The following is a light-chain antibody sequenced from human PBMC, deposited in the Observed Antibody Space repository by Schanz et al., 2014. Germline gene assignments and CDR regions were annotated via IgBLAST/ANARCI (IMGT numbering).Light chain of an antibody. V-gene: IGLV2-8*01. CDR3: AAWDDSLNGYV. CDR1: SSDVGSYNY. J-gene: IGLJ1*01. CDR2: EVS. Sequence: QSALTQPPSASGSPGQSVTISCTGTSSDVGSYNYVSWYRQHPGKAPKLMIYEVSKRPAGVPDRFSGSKSGTSASLAITGLQAEDEADYYCAAWDDSLNGYVFGTGTKLTVL.